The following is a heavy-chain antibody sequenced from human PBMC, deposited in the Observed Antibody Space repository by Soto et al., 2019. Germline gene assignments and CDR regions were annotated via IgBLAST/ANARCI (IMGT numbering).Heavy chain of an antibody. J-gene: IGHJ4*02. Sequence: EVQLVESGGGLVQPGGSLRLSCAASGFTFSSYAMHWVRQAPGKGLEYESAISSNGGSTYYANSVKGRFTISRENSKNTLYLQMGSLRAEDMAVYYCARGPGYYFDYWGQGSLVTVSS. CDR1: GFTFSSYA. CDR2: ISSNGGST. V-gene: IGHV3-64*01. CDR3: ARGPGYYFDY.